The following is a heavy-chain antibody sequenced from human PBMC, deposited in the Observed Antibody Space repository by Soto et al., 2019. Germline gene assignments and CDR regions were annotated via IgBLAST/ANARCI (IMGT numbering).Heavy chain of an antibody. Sequence: QVHLQESGPGLVKPSQTLSLTCTVSGGSISSGGYYWSWIRQHPGKGLEWMGYIHYSGSTYYNPSLKRRITISVDTSKNQFSLKLSSVTAADTAVYYCAGGGSGPELTAMVRWGQGTLVTVSS. CDR2: IHYSGST. CDR3: AGGGSGPELTAMVR. V-gene: IGHV4-31*03. CDR1: GGSISSGGYY. J-gene: IGHJ4*02. D-gene: IGHD5-18*01.